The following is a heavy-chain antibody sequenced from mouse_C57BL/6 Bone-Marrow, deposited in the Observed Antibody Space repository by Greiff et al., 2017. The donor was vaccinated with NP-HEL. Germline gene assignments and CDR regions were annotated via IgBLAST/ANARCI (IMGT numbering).Heavy chain of an antibody. J-gene: IGHJ3*01. D-gene: IGHD2-10*01. V-gene: IGHV14-4*01. Sequence: VQLQQSGAELVRPGASVKLSCTASGFNIKDDYMHWVKQRPEQGLEWIGWIDPENGDTEYASKFQGKATITADTSSNTAYLQLSSLTSEDTTVYYCTPYYGNNGRFAYWGQGTLVTVSA. CDR3: TPYYGNNGRFAY. CDR2: IDPENGDT. CDR1: GFNIKDDY.